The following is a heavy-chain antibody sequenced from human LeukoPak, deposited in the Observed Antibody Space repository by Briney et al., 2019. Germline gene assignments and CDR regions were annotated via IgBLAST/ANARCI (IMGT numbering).Heavy chain of an antibody. V-gene: IGHV3-23*01. CDR3: AKAGTFYYGSGTYLARY. CDR1: GFTFSSYA. CDR2: ITSSGTSK. Sequence: GGSLRLSCAASGFTFSSYALSWVRQAPGKGLEWVAAITSSGTSKYYADSVEGRFTISRDNSKNTLFLQMTSLRAEDTAVYYCAKAGTFYYGSGTYLARYWGQGTLVTVSS. D-gene: IGHD3-10*01. J-gene: IGHJ4*02.